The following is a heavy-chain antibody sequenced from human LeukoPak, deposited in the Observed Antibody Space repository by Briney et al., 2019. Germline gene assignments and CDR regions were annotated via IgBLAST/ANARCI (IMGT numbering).Heavy chain of an antibody. CDR2: ISRSGDTT. V-gene: IGHV3-23*01. D-gene: IGHD1-26*01. Sequence: GSLRLSCAASGFTFSSYAMSWVRQAPGKGLEWVSAISRSGDTTYYAGSVKGRFTISRDNSKNTLYLQMNSLRAEDTAVYYCATISGSFWYDAFHMWGQGTMVTVSS. CDR3: ATISGSFWYDAFHM. CDR1: GFTFSSYA. J-gene: IGHJ3*02.